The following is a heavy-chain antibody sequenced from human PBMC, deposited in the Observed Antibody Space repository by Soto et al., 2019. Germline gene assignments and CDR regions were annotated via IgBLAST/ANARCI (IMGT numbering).Heavy chain of an antibody. CDR1: GYSFTSYW. Sequence: GESLKISCKGSGYSFTSYWIGWVRQMPGKGLEWMGIIYPGDSDTRDSPSFQGQGTISAGKSISTAYLQWSSRKASDTAMYYCARLGISGSSWYYCYCGMDVWGQGTTVTVSS. CDR2: IYPGDSDT. CDR3: ARLGISGSSWYYCYCGMDV. D-gene: IGHD6-13*01. J-gene: IGHJ6*02. V-gene: IGHV5-51*01.